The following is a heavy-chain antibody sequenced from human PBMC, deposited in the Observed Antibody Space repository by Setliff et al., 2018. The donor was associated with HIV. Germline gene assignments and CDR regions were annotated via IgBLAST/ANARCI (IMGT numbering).Heavy chain of an antibody. V-gene: IGHV1-69*10. CDR1: GGTSSTHA. CDR3: ALTLAAQLVGLD. J-gene: IGHJ4*02. Sequence: GASVKVSCKASGGTSSTHAINWVRQAPGQGLEWMGQIISILDITSYAQKLQGRVWITADESTSTAYIELRSLRPDDTAIYYCALTLAAQLVGLDWGQGTLVTVSS. CDR2: IISILDIT. D-gene: IGHD6-13*01.